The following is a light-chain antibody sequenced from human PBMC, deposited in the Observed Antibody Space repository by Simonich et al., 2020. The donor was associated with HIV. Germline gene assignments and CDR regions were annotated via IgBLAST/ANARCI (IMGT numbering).Light chain of an antibody. CDR3: QQFYTTPWT. V-gene: IGKV4-1*01. Sequence: DIVIMQSPDSLAVSLGERATFNCKSSQSVLYSSNNKNYLVWYQQKPGQPPKLLIYWASTRESGVPDRFSGSGSGTDFTLTISSLQAEDVAVYYCQQFYTTPWTFGQGTKVEIK. CDR1: QSVLYSSNNKNY. CDR2: WAS. J-gene: IGKJ1*01.